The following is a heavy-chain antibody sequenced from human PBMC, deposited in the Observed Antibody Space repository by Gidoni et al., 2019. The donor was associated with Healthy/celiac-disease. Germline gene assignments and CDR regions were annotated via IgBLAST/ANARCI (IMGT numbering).Heavy chain of an antibody. CDR3: ASPLSYGEDAYYYYYYGMDV. V-gene: IGHV1-69*06. CDR1: GGTFSSYA. Sequence: QVQLVQSGAEVKKPGSSVKVSCKASGGTFSSYAISWVRQAPGQGLEWMGGIIPIFGTANYAQKFQGRVTITADKSTSTAYMELSSLRSEDTAVYYCASPLSYGEDAYYYYYYGMDVWGQGTTVTVSS. CDR2: IIPIFGTA. D-gene: IGHD4-17*01. J-gene: IGHJ6*02.